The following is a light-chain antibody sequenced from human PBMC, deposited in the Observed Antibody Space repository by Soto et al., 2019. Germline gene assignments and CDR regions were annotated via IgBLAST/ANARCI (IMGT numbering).Light chain of an antibody. J-gene: IGKJ2*01. CDR2: GAS. CDR3: QQYGSSRAT. CDR1: QSVSSSY. V-gene: IGKV3-20*01. Sequence: EIVLTQSPGTLSLSPGERAPLSCRASQSVSSSYLAWYQQRPGQAPRLLIYGASSRATGIPDRFSGSGSGTDFTLTISRVEPEDFAVYYCQQYGSSRATFGQGTKLEIK.